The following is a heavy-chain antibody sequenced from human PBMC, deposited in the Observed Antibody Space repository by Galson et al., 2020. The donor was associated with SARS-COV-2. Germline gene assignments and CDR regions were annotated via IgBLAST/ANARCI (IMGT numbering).Heavy chain of an antibody. CDR3: AKEGTGGFDR. CDR1: GFPFTRNW. CDR2: IKQDGSVK. Sequence: GGSLRLSCATSGFPFTRNWMAWVRQAPGMGLEWVANIKQDGSVKSYADSVKGRFTISRDNAANSLYLQMDNLRVEDTAVYYCAKEGTGGFDRWGQGTPVTVSS. D-gene: IGHD3-16*01. J-gene: IGHJ4*02. V-gene: IGHV3-7*01.